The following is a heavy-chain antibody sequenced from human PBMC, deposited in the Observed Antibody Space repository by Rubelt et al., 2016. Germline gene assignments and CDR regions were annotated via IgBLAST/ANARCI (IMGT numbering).Heavy chain of an antibody. V-gene: IGHV3-21*04. D-gene: IGHD3-16*01. J-gene: IGHJ5*02. CDR3: AREGGGWFDP. CDR2: ISSSSSYI. Sequence: VQLVESGGGVVQPGRSLRLSCAASGFTFSSYGMHWVRQAPGKGLEWVSSISSSSSYIYYADSVKGRFTISRDNAKNSLYLQMNSLRAEDTAVYYCAREGGGWFDPWGQGTLVTVSS. CDR1: GFTFSSYG.